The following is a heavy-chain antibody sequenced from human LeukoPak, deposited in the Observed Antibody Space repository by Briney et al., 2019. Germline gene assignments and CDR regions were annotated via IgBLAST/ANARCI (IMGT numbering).Heavy chain of an antibody. Sequence: GGSLRLSCAASGFTFSRYGMHWVRQAPGKGLEWVAVISYDGSNKYDADSVKGRFTISRDNSKNTLYLQMNSLRVEDTAVYSCAGSGYFDSSGYHDAFDIWGQGTMVTVSS. CDR1: GFTFSRYG. CDR2: ISYDGSNK. V-gene: IGHV3-30-3*01. CDR3: AGSGYFDSSGYHDAFDI. J-gene: IGHJ3*02. D-gene: IGHD3-22*01.